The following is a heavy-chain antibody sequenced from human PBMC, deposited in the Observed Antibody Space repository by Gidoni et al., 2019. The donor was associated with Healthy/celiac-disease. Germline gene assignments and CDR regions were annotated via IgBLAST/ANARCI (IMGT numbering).Heavy chain of an antibody. D-gene: IGHD4-17*01. CDR3: AREERDAYGDNAFDI. CDR2: IYYSGST. CDR1: GGSISSYY. Sequence: QVQLQESGPGLEKPSETLSLTCTVSGGSISSYYWSVIRQPPGKGLEWIGYIYYSGSTNYNPSLKSRVTISVDTSKIQFSLKLSSVTAADTAVYYCAREERDAYGDNAFDIWGQGTMVTVSS. J-gene: IGHJ3*02. V-gene: IGHV4-59*01.